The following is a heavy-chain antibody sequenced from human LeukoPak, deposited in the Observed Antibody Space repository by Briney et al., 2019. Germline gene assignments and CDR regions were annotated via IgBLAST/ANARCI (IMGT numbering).Heavy chain of an antibody. CDR3: ASFYYDSSGYRSFDY. J-gene: IGHJ4*02. CDR1: GYTFTGYY. CDR2: INPNSGGT. V-gene: IGHV1-2*06. Sequence: ASVKVSCKASGYTFTGYYMHWVRQAPGQGLEWMGRINPNSGGTNYAQKFRGRVTMTRDKSISTAYMELSRLRSDDTAVYYCASFYYDSSGYRSFDYWGQGTLVTVSS. D-gene: IGHD3-22*01.